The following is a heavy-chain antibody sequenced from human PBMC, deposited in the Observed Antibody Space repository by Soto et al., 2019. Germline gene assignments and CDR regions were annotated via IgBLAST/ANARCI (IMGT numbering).Heavy chain of an antibody. CDR2: LNWRGDNI. J-gene: IGHJ5*01. CDR3: AKDRYDLSWYEVALDS. Sequence: PGGSLRLSCAASGFSFDRYAMHWVRQVPGRGLEWVAGLNWRGDNIAYADSVKGRFTISRDNAKHSLSLQMDSLRPEDTAQYYCAKDRYDLSWYEVALDSWGHGIPVTVSP. D-gene: IGHD5-12*01. V-gene: IGHV3-9*01. CDR1: GFSFDRYA.